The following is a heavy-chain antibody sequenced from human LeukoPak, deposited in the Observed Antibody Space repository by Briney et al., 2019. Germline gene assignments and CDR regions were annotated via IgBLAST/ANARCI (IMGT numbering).Heavy chain of an antibody. CDR1: GFTFISYE. Sequence: GGSLRLSCAASGFTFISYEMNWVRQAPGKGLEWVSYISSSGSTIYYADSVKGRFTISRDTAKNSLSLQMNSLSAEDTAVYYCARERYSSGWDAFDVWGQGTKVTVSS. J-gene: IGHJ3*01. D-gene: IGHD6-19*01. CDR2: ISSSGSTI. CDR3: ARERYSSGWDAFDV. V-gene: IGHV3-48*03.